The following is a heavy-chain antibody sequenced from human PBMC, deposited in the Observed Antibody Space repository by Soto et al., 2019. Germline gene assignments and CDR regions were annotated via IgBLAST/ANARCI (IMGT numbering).Heavy chain of an antibody. Sequence: EVQLLESGGGLVQPGGSLRLSCAASGFTFSDYAVNWVRQAPGQGLGWVSIITGSGRNTFYADSVKGRFTVSRDKSRNTLYPQMGRLRTEATAVYYCAKESGLSTTSYYALGLDVWGQGTTVTVSS. CDR1: GFTFSDYA. D-gene: IGHD3-22*01. J-gene: IGHJ6*02. V-gene: IGHV3-23*01. CDR3: AKESGLSTTSYYALGLDV. CDR2: ITGSGRNT.